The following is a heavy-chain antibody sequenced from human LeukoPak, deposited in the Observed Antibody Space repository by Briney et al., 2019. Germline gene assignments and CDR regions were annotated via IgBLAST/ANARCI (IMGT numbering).Heavy chain of an antibody. J-gene: IGHJ4*02. V-gene: IGHV4-34*01. CDR3: ARGEYGKLDY. CDR2: INHSGST. D-gene: IGHD1-14*01. Sequence: SETLSLTCAVYGGSFSGYYWSWIRQPPGKGLEWIGEINHSGSTNYNPSLKSRVTISVDTSKDQFSLKLSSVTAADTAVYYCARGEYGKLDYWGQGTLVTVSS. CDR1: GGSFSGYY.